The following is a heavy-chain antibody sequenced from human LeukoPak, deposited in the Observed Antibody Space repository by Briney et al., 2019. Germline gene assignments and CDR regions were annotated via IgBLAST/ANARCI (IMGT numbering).Heavy chain of an antibody. V-gene: IGHV3-48*02. CDR2: ISRSSAII. Sequence: GGSLRLSRAASGFTFTDYSMNWVRQAPGKGLEWVSFISRSSAIIYYADSVKGRFTISRDNAKNSLYLQTNTLRDEDTAVYYCARDLSYAFDIWGQGTMVTVSS. CDR1: GFTFTDYS. J-gene: IGHJ3*02. CDR3: ARDLSYAFDI.